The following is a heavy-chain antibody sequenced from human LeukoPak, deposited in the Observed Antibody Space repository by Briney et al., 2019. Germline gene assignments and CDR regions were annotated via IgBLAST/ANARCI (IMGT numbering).Heavy chain of an antibody. V-gene: IGHV1-18*01. J-gene: IGHJ4*02. CDR1: GYTFTSYG. D-gene: IGHD1-26*01. Sequence: ASVKVSCKASGYTFTSYGISWVRQAPGQGLEWMGWISAYNGNTNYAQKLQGRVTMTTDTSTSTAYMELRSLRSDDTAVYYCARDMGPGYYGIPAIDYWGQGTLVTVSS. CDR3: ARDMGPGYYGIPAIDY. CDR2: ISAYNGNT.